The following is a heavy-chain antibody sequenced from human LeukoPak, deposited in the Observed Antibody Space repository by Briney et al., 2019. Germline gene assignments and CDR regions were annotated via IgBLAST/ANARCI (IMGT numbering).Heavy chain of an antibody. CDR1: GGTFSSYA. Sequence: GASVKVSCKASGGTFSSYAISWVRQAPGQGLEWMGGIIPIFGTANYAQKFQGRVTITTDESTSTAYMELSSLRSEDTAVYYCARVAYSSSSTWFDPWGQGTLVTVSS. J-gene: IGHJ5*02. V-gene: IGHV1-69*05. CDR3: ARVAYSSSSTWFDP. D-gene: IGHD6-6*01. CDR2: IIPIFGTA.